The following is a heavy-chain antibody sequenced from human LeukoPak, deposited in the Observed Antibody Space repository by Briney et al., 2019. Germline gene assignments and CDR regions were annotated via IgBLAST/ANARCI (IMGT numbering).Heavy chain of an antibody. CDR3: ARDCSSTSCYRGHFDY. CDR2: IIPIFGTA. Sequence: ASVKVSCKASGGTFSSYAISWVRQAPGQGLEWMGGIIPIFGTANYAQKFQGRVTITADESTSTAYMELSSLRSEDTAVYYCARDCSSTSCYRGHFDYWGQGTLVTVSS. D-gene: IGHD2-2*02. J-gene: IGHJ4*02. V-gene: IGHV1-69*13. CDR1: GGTFSSYA.